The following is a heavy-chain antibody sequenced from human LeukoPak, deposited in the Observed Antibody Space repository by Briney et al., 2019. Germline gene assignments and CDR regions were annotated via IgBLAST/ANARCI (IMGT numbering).Heavy chain of an antibody. CDR2: ISDDGSRT. Sequence: GSLRLSCAASGFTFSYYSMHLVRQAPGKGLVWVSRISDDGSRTTYADSVKGRFAISRDNAKNTLYLQMNSLRAEDTAVYYCARDDGFYSDSSFQDYWGQGTLVTVSS. J-gene: IGHJ4*02. CDR3: ARDDGFYSDSSFQDY. D-gene: IGHD2/OR15-2a*01. CDR1: GFTFSYYS. V-gene: IGHV3-74*01.